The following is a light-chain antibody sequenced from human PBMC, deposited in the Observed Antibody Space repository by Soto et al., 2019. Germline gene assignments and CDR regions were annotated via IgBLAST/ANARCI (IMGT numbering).Light chain of an antibody. CDR2: GAS. CDR1: QSVDTN. V-gene: IGKV3D-15*01. Sequence: EVVMTQSPVTLSVSPGDRATLSCRASQSVDTNVAWYQQKPGQTPRLLIHGASTRATGIAARFSGSGSGTEFTLTISGLQSEDFATYYCQQYNNWPVTFGGGTKVEIK. CDR3: QQYNNWPVT. J-gene: IGKJ4*01.